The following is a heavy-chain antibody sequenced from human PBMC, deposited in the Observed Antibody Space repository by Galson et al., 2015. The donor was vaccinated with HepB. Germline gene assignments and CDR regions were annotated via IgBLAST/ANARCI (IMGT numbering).Heavy chain of an antibody. D-gene: IGHD3-22*01. V-gene: IGHV1-18*01. CDR2: ISAYHGDT. CDR3: ARDGNGYYYVSFDL. J-gene: IGHJ3*01. CDR1: GYNFTSYG. Sequence: SVKVSCKASGYNFTSYGISWVRQAPGQGLEWMAWISAYHGDTNYAQKFPGRVTMTTDTSTSTAYMELRSLRSDDTAVYYCARDGNGYYYVSFDLWGLGTMVTVSS.